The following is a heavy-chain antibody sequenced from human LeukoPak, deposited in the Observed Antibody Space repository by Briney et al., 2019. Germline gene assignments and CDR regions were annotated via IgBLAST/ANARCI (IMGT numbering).Heavy chain of an antibody. D-gene: IGHD4-17*01. J-gene: IGHJ5*02. CDR1: GYTFTXXX. V-gene: IGHV1-3*01. Sequence: ASVKVSCKASGYTFTXXXXHWVRQAPGQXXXXXXXINAGNGNTKYSQKFQGRVTITRDTSASTAYMELSSLRSEDTAVYYCARGRDYGDSVWFDPWGQGTLVTVSS. CDR2: INAGNGNT. CDR3: ARGRDYGDSVWFDP.